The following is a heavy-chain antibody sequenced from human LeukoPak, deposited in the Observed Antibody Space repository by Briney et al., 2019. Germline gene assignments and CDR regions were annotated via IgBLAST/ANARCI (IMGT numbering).Heavy chain of an antibody. D-gene: IGHD3-9*01. V-gene: IGHV2-5*02. J-gene: IGHJ4*02. CDR1: GFSLSTSGVG. CDR3: AHMAPYDILTGPFDY. CDR2: IYWDDDK. Sequence: SGPTLVKPTQTLTLTCTFSGFSLSTSGVGVGWIRQPPGKALEWLALIYWDDDKRYSPSLKSRLTITKDTSKNQVVLTMTNMDPVDTATYYRAHMAPYDILTGPFDYWGQGTLVTVSS.